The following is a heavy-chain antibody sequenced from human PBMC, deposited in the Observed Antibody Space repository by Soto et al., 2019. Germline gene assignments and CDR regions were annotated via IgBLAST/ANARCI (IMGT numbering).Heavy chain of an antibody. D-gene: IGHD6-13*01. V-gene: IGHV1-69*06. J-gene: IGHJ6*02. CDR2: IIPIFGTA. CDR1: GGTFSSYA. Sequence: QVQLVQSGAEVKKPGSSVKVSCKASGGTFSSYAISWVRQAPGQALAWMGGIIPIFGTANYAQKFQGRVTIAAEKSTGTAYLELSSLGSEDTAVDYGARGDYSSGWYVSMDVLGQGTTVTVSS. CDR3: ARGDYSSGWYVSMDV.